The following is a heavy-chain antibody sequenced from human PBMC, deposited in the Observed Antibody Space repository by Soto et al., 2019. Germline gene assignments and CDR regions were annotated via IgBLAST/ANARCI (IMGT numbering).Heavy chain of an antibody. Sequence: SETLSLTCAVYGGSFSGYYWSWLRQPPGKGLEWIGEIHHSGSTNYNPSLKSRVTISEDTSKNQFSLMLRSVTDADTAVYYCARYCSSSSCYGVFDYWGQGTLVTVSS. CDR2: IHHSGST. CDR1: GGSFSGYY. CDR3: ARYCSSSSCYGVFDY. J-gene: IGHJ4*02. D-gene: IGHD2-2*01. V-gene: IGHV4-34*01.